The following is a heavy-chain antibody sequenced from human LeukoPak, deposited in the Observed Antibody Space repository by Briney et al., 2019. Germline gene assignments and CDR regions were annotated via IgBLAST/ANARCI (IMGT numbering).Heavy chain of an antibody. CDR3: VYQEWELGPWAFDI. CDR2: ISSSATII. D-gene: IGHD1-26*01. V-gene: IGHV3-48*03. Sequence: PGGSLRLSCAASGFTFSSYEMNWVRQAPGKGLEWVSYISSSATIIYYADSVKGRFTISRDNAKNSLYLQMNSLRAEDTAVYYCVYQEWELGPWAFDIWGQGTMVTVSS. J-gene: IGHJ3*02. CDR1: GFTFSSYE.